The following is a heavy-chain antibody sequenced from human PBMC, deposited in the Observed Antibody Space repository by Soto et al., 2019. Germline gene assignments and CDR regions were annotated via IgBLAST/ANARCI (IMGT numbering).Heavy chain of an antibody. CDR1: GYTFTSYY. Sequence: ASVKVSCKASGYTFTSYYMHWVRQAPGQGLEWMGIINPSGGSTSYAQKFQGRVTMTRDTSTSTVYMELSSLRSEDTAGYYCARTGDVGYCSSTSCLDYWGQGTLVTVSS. D-gene: IGHD2-2*01. CDR3: ARTGDVGYCSSTSCLDY. CDR2: INPSGGST. V-gene: IGHV1-46*03. J-gene: IGHJ4*02.